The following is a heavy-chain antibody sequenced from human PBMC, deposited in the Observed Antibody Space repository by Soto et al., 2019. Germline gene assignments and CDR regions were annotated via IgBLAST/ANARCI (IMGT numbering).Heavy chain of an antibody. CDR2: IDPGDSET. V-gene: IGHV5-51*01. J-gene: IGHJ4*02. CDR1: GYTFTAYW. Sequence: GESLKISCKGSGYTFTAYWIAWVRQMPGKGLEWMGIIDPGDSETRYSSSFPGQVTMSADKSITTAYLQMTSLKASDTAMYYCARQLTAAADIDYWGQGTQVTVSS. CDR3: ARQLTAAADIDY. D-gene: IGHD6-13*01.